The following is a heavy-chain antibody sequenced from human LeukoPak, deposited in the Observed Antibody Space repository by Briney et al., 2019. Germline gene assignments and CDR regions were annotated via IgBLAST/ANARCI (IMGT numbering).Heavy chain of an antibody. D-gene: IGHD3-22*01. Sequence: SGGSLRLSCAASGFTFTTYAITWVRQAPGKGLEWVSAISGSGGSTYYADSVKGRFTISRDNSKNTLYLQMNSLRAEDTAVYYCTRRTYDSSGYDYWGQGTLVTVSS. CDR1: GFTFTTYA. CDR2: ISGSGGST. V-gene: IGHV3-23*01. CDR3: TRRTYDSSGYDY. J-gene: IGHJ4*02.